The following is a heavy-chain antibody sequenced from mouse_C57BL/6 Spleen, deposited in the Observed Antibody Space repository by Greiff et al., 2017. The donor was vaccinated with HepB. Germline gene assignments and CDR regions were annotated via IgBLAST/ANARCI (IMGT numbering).Heavy chain of an antibody. D-gene: IGHD4-1*01. V-gene: IGHV5-4*01. J-gene: IGHJ4*01. CDR2: ISDGGSYT. CDR3: ARDGNSRGAMDY. Sequence: VQLKESGGGLVKPGGSLKLSCAASGFTFSSYAMSWVRQTPEKRLEWVATISDGGSYTYYPDNVKGRFTISRDNAKNNLYLQMSHLKSEDTAMYYCARDGNSRGAMDYWGQGTSVTVSS. CDR1: GFTFSSYA.